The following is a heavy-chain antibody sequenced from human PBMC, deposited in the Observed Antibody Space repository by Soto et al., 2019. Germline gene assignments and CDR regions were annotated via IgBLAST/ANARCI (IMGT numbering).Heavy chain of an antibody. D-gene: IGHD4-17*01. V-gene: IGHV3-33*01. Sequence: GGSLRLSCAASGFTFSSYGMHWVRQAPGKGLEWVAVIWYDGSNKYYADSVKGRFTISRDNSKNTLYLQMNSLRAEDTAVYYCAREAGYGDYAYNWFDPWGQGTLVTVSS. CDR2: IWYDGSNK. J-gene: IGHJ5*02. CDR1: GFTFSSYG. CDR3: AREAGYGDYAYNWFDP.